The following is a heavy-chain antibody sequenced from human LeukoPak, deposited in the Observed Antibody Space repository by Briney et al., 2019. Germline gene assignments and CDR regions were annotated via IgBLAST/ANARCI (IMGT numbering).Heavy chain of an antibody. Sequence: GASVKVSCKASGYTFTSYDINWVRQATGQGLEWMGWMNPNSGNTGYAQKFQGSVTMTRSTSTATACMELSSLKSEDTAVYYCARVNTYYYGSGVSRAFHMWGQGTMVTVSS. CDR1: GYTFTSYD. J-gene: IGHJ3*02. CDR3: ARVNTYYYGSGVSRAFHM. D-gene: IGHD3-10*01. V-gene: IGHV1-8*01. CDR2: MNPNSGNT.